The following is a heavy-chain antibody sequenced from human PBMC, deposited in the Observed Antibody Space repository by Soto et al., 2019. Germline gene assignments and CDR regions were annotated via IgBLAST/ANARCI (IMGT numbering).Heavy chain of an antibody. CDR2: IKPDGSEK. CDR1: GFTFSSYW. J-gene: IGHJ4*02. D-gene: IGHD1-26*01. V-gene: IGHV3-7*04. CDR3: ARDKIIGSYSGSYFDH. Sequence: PGGSLRLSCAVSGFTFSSYWMSWVRQAPGKGLEWVANIKPDGSEKYYVDSVKGRFIISRDNAKNSLYLQMNSLRAEDTAVYYCARDKIIGSYSGSYFDHWGQGTLVTVSS.